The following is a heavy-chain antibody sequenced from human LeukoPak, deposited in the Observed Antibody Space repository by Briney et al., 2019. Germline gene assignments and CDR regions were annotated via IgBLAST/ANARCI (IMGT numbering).Heavy chain of an antibody. CDR1: GFTFSSYS. D-gene: IGHD6-19*01. CDR3: ARGAGWADY. V-gene: IGHV3-48*04. J-gene: IGHJ4*02. CDR2: ISSSGGTI. Sequence: GGSLRLSCAVSGFTFSSYSMNWVRQAPGKGLEWVSYISSSGGTIYYADSVKGRFTISRDNARNSLYLQMNSLRAEDTAVYYCARGAGWADYWGQGTLVTVSS.